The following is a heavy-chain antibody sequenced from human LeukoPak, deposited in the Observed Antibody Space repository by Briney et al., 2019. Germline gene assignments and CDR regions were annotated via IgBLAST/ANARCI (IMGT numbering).Heavy chain of an antibody. CDR2: IGTAGDT. CDR1: GLTFSNYD. Sequence: QPGGSLRLYCAASGLTFSNYDMHWVRQATGKGLEWVSAIGTAGDTYYPGSVKGRFTISRENAKNSLYLQMNSLRAEDTAVYYCARGWASSRRKAFDIWGQGTMVTVSS. V-gene: IGHV3-13*01. CDR3: ARGWASSRRKAFDI. J-gene: IGHJ3*02. D-gene: IGHD3-16*01.